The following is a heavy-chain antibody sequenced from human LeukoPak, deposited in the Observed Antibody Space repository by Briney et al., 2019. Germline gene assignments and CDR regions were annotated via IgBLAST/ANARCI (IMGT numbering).Heavy chain of an antibody. CDR3: ARHSWVNGYFDY. V-gene: IGHV4-59*08. D-gene: IGHD4-17*01. J-gene: IGHJ4*02. CDR1: SGPFYSYY. Sequence: SETLSLTCTVSSGPFYSYYWSWIRQAPGKGLEWIGYHYDSGSTHYNPSLKSRVTISLDTSKNQFSLNLSSVTAADTAVYYCARHSWVNGYFDYWGQGTLVTVSS. CDR2: HYDSGST.